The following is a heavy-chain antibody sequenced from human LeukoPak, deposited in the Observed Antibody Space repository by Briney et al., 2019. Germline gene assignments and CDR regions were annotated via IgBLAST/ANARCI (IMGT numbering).Heavy chain of an antibody. CDR3: ARGFCSGGTCYRITGTFDV. D-gene: IGHD2-15*01. CDR2: ISGSGGST. J-gene: IGHJ3*01. V-gene: IGHV3-23*01. CDR1: GFTFSSYA. Sequence: TGGSLRLSCAASGFTFSSYAMSWVRQAPGKGLEWVSAISGSGGSTYYADSVKGRFTISRDNSKNTLYLQMTSLRADDTAVYYCARGFCSGGTCYRITGTFDVWGHGTMVSVSS.